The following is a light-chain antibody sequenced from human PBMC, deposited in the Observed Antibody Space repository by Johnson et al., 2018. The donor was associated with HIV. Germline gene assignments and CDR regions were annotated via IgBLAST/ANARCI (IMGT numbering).Light chain of an antibody. Sequence: QSVLTQPPSMSAAPGQKVTISCSGSSSNIGNNYVSWYQQFPGTAPKLLIYENNKRPSRIPDRFSGSKSGTSATLGISGLQTGDEADYYCGTWDNSLSAGVFGSGTKVTVL. CDR2: ENN. CDR1: SSNIGNNY. V-gene: IGLV1-51*02. J-gene: IGLJ1*01. CDR3: GTWDNSLSAGV.